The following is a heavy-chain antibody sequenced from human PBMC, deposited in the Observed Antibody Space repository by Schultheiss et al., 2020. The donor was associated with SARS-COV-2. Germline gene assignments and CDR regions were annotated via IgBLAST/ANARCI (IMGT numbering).Heavy chain of an antibody. CDR1: GFTFSTYS. J-gene: IGHJ5*02. V-gene: IGHV4-34*01. D-gene: IGHD6-13*01. CDR2: IYHSGST. Sequence: ESLKISCAASGFTFSTYSMNWVRQAPGKGLEWIGEIYHSGSTNYNPSLKSRVTISVDTSKNQFSLKLSSVTAADTAVYYCARKYSSHAGWFDPWGQGTLVTVSS. CDR3: ARKYSSHAGWFDP.